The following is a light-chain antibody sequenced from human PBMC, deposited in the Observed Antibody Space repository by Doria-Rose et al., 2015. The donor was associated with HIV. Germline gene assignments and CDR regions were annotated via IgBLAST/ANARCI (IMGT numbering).Light chain of an antibody. CDR2: VVA. CDR1: QSVSANY. J-gene: IGKJ1*01. Sequence: TQSPGTLSLSPGERATLSCRASQSVSANYLAWYQQRPGQSLRLLIYVVASRATDIPDRFSGSGSGTDFTLTISRLEPEDFAVYYCHQYASSRTFGQGTKVEIK. CDR3: HQYASSRT. V-gene: IGKV3-20*01.